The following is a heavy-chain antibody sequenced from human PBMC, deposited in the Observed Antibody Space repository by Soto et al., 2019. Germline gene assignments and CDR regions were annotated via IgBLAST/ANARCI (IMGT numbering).Heavy chain of an antibody. CDR2: MNPNSGNT. CDR1: GYTFTSYD. J-gene: IGHJ5*02. CDR3: AKRSVRMDWFDP. Sequence: ASLKVSCKSSGYTFTSYDINWVRQATGQGLEWMGWMNPNSGNTGYAQKFQGRVTMTRNTSISTAYMELSSLRSEDTAVYYCAKRSVRMDWFDPWGQGTLVTVSS. D-gene: IGHD2-8*01. V-gene: IGHV1-8*01.